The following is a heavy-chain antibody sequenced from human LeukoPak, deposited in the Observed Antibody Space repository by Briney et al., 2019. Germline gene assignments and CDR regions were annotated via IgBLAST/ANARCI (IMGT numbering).Heavy chain of an antibody. V-gene: IGHV4-30-2*01. CDR2: IYHSGST. D-gene: IGHD3-22*01. CDR1: GGSISSGGYS. CDR3: ARDKDYYDSSGYGYYFDY. Sequence: SETLSLTCAVSGGSISSGGYSWSWIRQPPGKGLEWIGYIYHSGSTYYNPSLKSRVTISVDRSKNQFSLKLSSVTAADTAVYYCARDKDYYDSSGYGYYFDYWGQGTLVTVSS. J-gene: IGHJ4*02.